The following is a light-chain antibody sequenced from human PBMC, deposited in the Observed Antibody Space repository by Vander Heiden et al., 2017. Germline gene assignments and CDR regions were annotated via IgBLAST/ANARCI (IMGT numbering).Light chain of an antibody. V-gene: IGKV3-15*01. CDR1: QSVSSN. CDR3: RQENNWPTT. J-gene: IGKJ2*01. Sequence: EIVRTQSPATLSVSPGERATLSCRASQSVSSNLAWYQQKPGQAPRLLIYGASTRSTGIPARFNGSGSGTEFTLTISILQSEDFAVSSFRQENNWPTTFGQWTKMEIK. CDR2: GAS.